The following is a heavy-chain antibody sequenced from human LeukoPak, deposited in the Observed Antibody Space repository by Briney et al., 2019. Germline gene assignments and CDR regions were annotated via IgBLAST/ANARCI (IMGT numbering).Heavy chain of an antibody. CDR2: VYPADSDT. CDR3: ARAGNSGGDY. CDR1: GYSFTNYW. D-gene: IGHD6-19*01. J-gene: IGHJ4*02. Sequence: GESLKISCKGSGYSFTNYWIGWVRQMPGKGLEWMGIVYPADSDTRYSPSFQGQVTISADKSISTAYLQWSRLKASDTAIYYCARAGNSGGDYWGQGTLVTVSS. V-gene: IGHV5-51*01.